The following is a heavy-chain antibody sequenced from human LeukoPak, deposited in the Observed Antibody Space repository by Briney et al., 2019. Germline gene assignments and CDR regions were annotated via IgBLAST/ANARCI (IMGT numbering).Heavy chain of an antibody. CDR1: GFTFSSYA. D-gene: IGHD3-9*01. Sequence: PGGSLRLSCAASGFTFSSYAMHWVRQAPGKGLEYVSAISSNGGSTYYANSVKGRFTISRDNSKNTLYLQMGSLRAEDMAVYYCARGGYDILTGYFGYWGQGTLVTVSS. CDR2: ISSNGGST. CDR3: ARGGYDILTGYFGY. J-gene: IGHJ4*02. V-gene: IGHV3-64*01.